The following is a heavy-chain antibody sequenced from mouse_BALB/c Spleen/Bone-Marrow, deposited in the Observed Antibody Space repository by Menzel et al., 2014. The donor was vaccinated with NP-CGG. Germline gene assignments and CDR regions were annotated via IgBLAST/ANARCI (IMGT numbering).Heavy chain of an antibody. J-gene: IGHJ3*01. CDR1: GFTFSTYY. Sequence: DVQLVESGGGLVKLGGSLKLSCAASGFTFSTYYMPWVRQTPEKRLELVAAINSDGGSTYYPDTVKGRFTISRDNAKNTLYLQMSSLKSEDTALYYCARQGGNYPFAYWGQGTLVTVSA. CDR3: ARQGGNYPFAY. CDR2: INSDGGST. V-gene: IGHV5-6-2*01. D-gene: IGHD2-1*01.